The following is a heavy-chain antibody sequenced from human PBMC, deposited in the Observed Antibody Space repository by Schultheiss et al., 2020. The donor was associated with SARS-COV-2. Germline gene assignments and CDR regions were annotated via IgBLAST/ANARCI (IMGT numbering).Heavy chain of an antibody. J-gene: IGHJ5*02. V-gene: IGHV3-23*01. CDR3: AKDVTVTTWSWFDP. D-gene: IGHD4-11*01. Sequence: GGSLRLSCAASGFTVSSNYMSWVRQAPGKGLEWVSAISGSGGSTYYADSVKGRFTISRDNSKNTLYLQMNSLRAEDTAVYYCAKDVTVTTWSWFDPWGQGTLVTVSS. CDR2: ISGSGGST. CDR1: GFTVSSNY.